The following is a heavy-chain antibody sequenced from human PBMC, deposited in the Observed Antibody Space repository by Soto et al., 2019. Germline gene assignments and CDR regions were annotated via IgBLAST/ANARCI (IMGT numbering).Heavy chain of an antibody. V-gene: IGHV3-30*03. CDR2: ISYDGSNK. CDR3: ATWERQGRCLDP. Sequence: GGSLRLSCAASGFTFSSYGMHWVRQAPGKGLEWVAVISYDGSNKYYADSVKGRFTISRDNSKNTLYLQMNSLRAEDTAVYYWATWERQGRCLDPWGQGTLVTAS. D-gene: IGHD1-26*01. CDR1: GFTFSSYG. J-gene: IGHJ5*02.